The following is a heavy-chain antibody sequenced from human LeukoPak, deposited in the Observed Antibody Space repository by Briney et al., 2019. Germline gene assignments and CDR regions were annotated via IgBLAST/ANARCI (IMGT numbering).Heavy chain of an antibody. CDR3: ARDSAPGDFDY. CDR2: IYSNGST. CDR1: GGSISSYY. V-gene: IGHV4-4*07. J-gene: IGHJ4*02. Sequence: PSETLSLTCTVSGGSISSYYWSWIRQPAGKGLEWIGRIYSNGSTNYNPSLKSRVTMSVDTSKNQFSLKLTSVTAADTAVYYCARDSAPGDFDYWGQGTLVTVSS. D-gene: IGHD7-27*01.